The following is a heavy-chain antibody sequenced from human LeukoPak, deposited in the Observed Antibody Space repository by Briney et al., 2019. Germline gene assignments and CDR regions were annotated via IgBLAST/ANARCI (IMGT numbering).Heavy chain of an antibody. J-gene: IGHJ3*02. CDR1: GFTFSIYG. Sequence: GGSLRLSCIASGFTFSIYGMHWVRQAPGKGLEWVAFIRDDGSNKYYADSVKGRFTISRDNAKNSLYLQMNSLSAEDTAVYYCARAQKYSYDAFDIWGQGTMVTVSS. D-gene: IGHD4-11*01. V-gene: IGHV3-30*02. CDR2: IRDDGSNK. CDR3: ARAQKYSYDAFDI.